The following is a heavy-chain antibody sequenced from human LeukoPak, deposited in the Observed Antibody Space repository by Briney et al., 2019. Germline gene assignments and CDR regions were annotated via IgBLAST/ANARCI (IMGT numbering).Heavy chain of an antibody. D-gene: IGHD3-16*01. J-gene: IGHJ4*02. V-gene: IGHV4-31*03. CDR1: GGSISSGGYF. CDR3: ARDPSVMITFGGAPI. CDR2: IYYSGST. Sequence: SQTLSLTCTVSGGSISSGGYFWSWIRQHPGKGLEWIGYIYYSGSTYYNPSLKSRVSMSVDTSKNQFSLKLSSVTAADTAVYYCARDPSVMITFGGAPIWGQGTLVTVSS.